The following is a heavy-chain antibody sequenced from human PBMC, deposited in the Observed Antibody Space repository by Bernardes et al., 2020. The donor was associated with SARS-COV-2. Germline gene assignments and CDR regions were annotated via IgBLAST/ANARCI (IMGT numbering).Heavy chain of an antibody. J-gene: IGHJ5*02. Sequence: GGSLRLSCAASGFTFDDYAMHWVRQAPGKGLEWVSGISWNSGSIGYADSVKGRFTISRDNAKNSLYLQMNSLRAEDTALYYCAKDTAFSLGGESTYNWFDPWGQGTLVTVSS. V-gene: IGHV3-9*01. CDR2: ISWNSGSI. CDR1: GFTFDDYA. D-gene: IGHD3-16*01. CDR3: AKDTAFSLGGESTYNWFDP.